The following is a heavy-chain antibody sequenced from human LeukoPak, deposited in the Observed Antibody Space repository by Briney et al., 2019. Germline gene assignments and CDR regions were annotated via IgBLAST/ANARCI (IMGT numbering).Heavy chain of an antibody. D-gene: IGHD2-21*01. Sequence: GGSLRLSCAASGFTFSSYAMSWVRQAPGKGLEWVSAISGSGSSTYYADSVKGRFTISRDNAKSALYLQMNSLRAEDTAVYYCLTIVETDLDAFDIWGQGTKVTVSS. V-gene: IGHV3-23*01. J-gene: IGHJ3*02. CDR2: ISGSGSST. CDR1: GFTFSSYA. CDR3: LTIVETDLDAFDI.